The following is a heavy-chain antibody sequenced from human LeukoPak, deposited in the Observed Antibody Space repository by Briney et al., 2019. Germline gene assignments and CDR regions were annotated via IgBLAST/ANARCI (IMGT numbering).Heavy chain of an antibody. Sequence: SQTLSLTCTVSGGSISSGDYYWSWIRQPPGKGLEWIGYIYYSGSTYYNPSLKSRVTISVDTSKNQFSLKLSSVTAADTAVYYCAADEGGYSGSDFDYWGQGTLVTVSS. CDR2: IYYSGST. CDR3: AADEGGYSGSDFDY. J-gene: IGHJ4*02. D-gene: IGHD1-26*01. CDR1: GGSISSGDYY. V-gene: IGHV4-30-4*01.